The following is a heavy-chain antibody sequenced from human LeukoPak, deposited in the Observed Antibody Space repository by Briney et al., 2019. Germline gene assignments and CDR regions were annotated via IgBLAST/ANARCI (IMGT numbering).Heavy chain of an antibody. CDR1: GGSISSSNW. CDR3: ASLDYGDYDAFDI. V-gene: IGHV4-4*02. J-gene: IGHJ3*02. D-gene: IGHD4-17*01. CDR2: TYHSGST. Sequence: PSGTLSLTCAVSGGSISSSNWWSWVRPPPGKGLEWIGETYHSGSTNYNPSLKSRVTISVDKSKNQFSLKLSSVTAADTAVYYCASLDYGDYDAFDIWGQGTMVTVSS.